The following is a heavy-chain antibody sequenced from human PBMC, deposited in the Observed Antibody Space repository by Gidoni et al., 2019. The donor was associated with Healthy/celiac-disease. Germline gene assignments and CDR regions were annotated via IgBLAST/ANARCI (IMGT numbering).Heavy chain of an antibody. D-gene: IGHD3-10*01. CDR2: IWYDGSNK. J-gene: IGHJ4*02. CDR1: GFTFSSYG. CDR3: AREEGSGSQLYYFDY. V-gene: IGHV3-33*01. Sequence: QVQLVESGGGVVQPGRSLRLSCAASGFTFSSYGMHWVRQAPGKGLEWVAVIWYDGSNKYYADSVKGRFTISRDNSKNTLYLQMNSLRAEDTAVYYCAREEGSGSQLYYFDYWGQGTLVTVSS.